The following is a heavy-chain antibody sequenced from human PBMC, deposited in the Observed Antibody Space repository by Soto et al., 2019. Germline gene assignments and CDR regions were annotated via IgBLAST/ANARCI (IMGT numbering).Heavy chain of an antibody. J-gene: IGHJ4*02. CDR1: GGTFSSYA. V-gene: IGHV1-69*01. CDR3: ASPRGYCSGGSCHGWYFDY. CDR2: IIPIFGTA. Sequence: QVQLVQSGAEVKKPGSSVKVSCKASGGTFSSYAISWVRQAPGQGLEWMGGIIPIFGTANYAQKFQGRVTITADESTSTAYMELSSLRSEDTAVYYCASPRGYCSGGSCHGWYFDYCGQGTLVTVSS. D-gene: IGHD2-15*01.